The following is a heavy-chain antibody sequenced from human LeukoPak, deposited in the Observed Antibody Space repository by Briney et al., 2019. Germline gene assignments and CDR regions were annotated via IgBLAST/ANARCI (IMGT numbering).Heavy chain of an antibody. CDR2: ISYDGSNK. Sequence: GGSLRLSCAASGFTFSSYGMHWVRQAPGKGLEWVAVISYDGSNKYYADSVKGRFTISRDNSKNTLYLQMNTLRAEDTAVYYCAKGGEVSSWYKRLKLYFDYWGQGTLVTVSS. J-gene: IGHJ4*02. CDR3: AKGGEVSSWYKRLKLYFDY. D-gene: IGHD6-13*01. CDR1: GFTFSSYG. V-gene: IGHV3-30*18.